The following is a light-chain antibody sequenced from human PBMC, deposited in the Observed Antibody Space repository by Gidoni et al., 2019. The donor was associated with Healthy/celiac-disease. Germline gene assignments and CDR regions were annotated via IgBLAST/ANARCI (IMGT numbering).Light chain of an antibody. CDR3: QSYDSSLSVWV. CDR1: SSNIGAGYD. J-gene: IGLJ3*02. Sequence: QSVLTQPPSVSVAPGQRVTISCTGSSSNIGAGYDVHWYQQLPGTAPKLIIYGNSNRPSGVPDRFSGSKSGTSASLAITGLQAEDEADYYCQSYDSSLSVWVFGGGTKLTVL. CDR2: GNS. V-gene: IGLV1-40*01.